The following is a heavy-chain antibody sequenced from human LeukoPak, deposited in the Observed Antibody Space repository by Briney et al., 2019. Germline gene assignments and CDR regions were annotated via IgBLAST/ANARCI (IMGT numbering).Heavy chain of an antibody. CDR1: GYSFTSYW. V-gene: IGHV5-51*01. Sequence: GEPPKISCKGSGYSFTSYWIGWVRQMPGKGLEWMGIIYPGDSDTRYSPSFQGQVTISADKSISTAYLQWGSLKASDTAMYYCARYGYSYGSGAFDIWGQGTMVTVSS. J-gene: IGHJ3*02. D-gene: IGHD5-18*01. CDR2: IYPGDSDT. CDR3: ARYGYSYGSGAFDI.